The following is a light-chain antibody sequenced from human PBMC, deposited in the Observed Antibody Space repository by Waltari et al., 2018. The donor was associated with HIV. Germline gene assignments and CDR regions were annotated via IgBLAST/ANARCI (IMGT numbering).Light chain of an antibody. CDR1: QSVSRN. J-gene: IGKJ2*01. Sequence: EIVMTQSPGTLSVSLGGRATLSCRASQSVSRNLAWYQQKPGQAPRLLVYGDSTRATGVPARFSCSGSGTEFTLTISSLQSEDSAVYYCQQYNTLPPYTFGQGTKLEIK. CDR2: GDS. CDR3: QQYNTLPPYT. V-gene: IGKV3-15*01.